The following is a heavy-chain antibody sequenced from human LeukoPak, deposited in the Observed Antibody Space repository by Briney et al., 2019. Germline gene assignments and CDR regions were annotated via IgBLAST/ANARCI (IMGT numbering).Heavy chain of an antibody. D-gene: IGHD2-2*02. Sequence: MAGGSLRLSCAASGFTFSDYYMSWIRQAPGKGLEWVSYISSSGSTIYYADSVKGRFTISRDNAKNSLYLQMNSLRAEDTAVYYCARCSSTSCYKGLDPWGQGTLVTVSS. CDR2: ISSSGSTI. J-gene: IGHJ5*02. CDR1: GFTFSDYY. CDR3: ARCSSTSCYKGLDP. V-gene: IGHV3-11*04.